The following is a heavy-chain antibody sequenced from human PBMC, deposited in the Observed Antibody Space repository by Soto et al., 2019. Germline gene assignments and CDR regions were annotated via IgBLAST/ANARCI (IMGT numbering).Heavy chain of an antibody. CDR1: GGSISSYY. D-gene: IGHD1-20*01. CDR3: ARYKSNYYYGMDV. J-gene: IGHJ6*02. CDR2: IYYSGIT. V-gene: IGHV4-59*01. Sequence: QVQLQESGPGLVKPSETLSLTCTVSGGSISSYYWSWIRQPPGKGLEWLGYIYYSGITNYNPSLQSRVTISVDTSKNQFSLKLSSVTAADTPVYYCARYKSNYYYGMDVWGQGTTVTVS.